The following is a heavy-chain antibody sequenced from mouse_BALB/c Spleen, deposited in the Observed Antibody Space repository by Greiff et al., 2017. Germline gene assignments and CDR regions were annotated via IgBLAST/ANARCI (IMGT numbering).Heavy chain of an antibody. J-gene: IGHJ2*01. V-gene: IGHV1-87*01. CDR2: IYPGDGDT. CDR3: ARSPDY. Sequence: QVQLQQSGAELARPGASVKLSCKASGYTFTSYWMQWVKQRPGQGLEWIGAIYPGDGDTRYTQKFKGKATLTADKSSSTAYMQLSSLASEDSAVYYCARSPDYWGQGTTLTVSS. CDR1: GYTFTSYW.